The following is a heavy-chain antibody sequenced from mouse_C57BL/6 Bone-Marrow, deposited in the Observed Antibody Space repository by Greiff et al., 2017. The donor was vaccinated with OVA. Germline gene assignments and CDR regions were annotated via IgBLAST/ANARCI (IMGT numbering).Heavy chain of an antibody. CDR3: ATRGVVGASYAMDY. D-gene: IGHD1-1*01. J-gene: IGHJ4*01. CDR1: GYSITSGYY. CDR2: ISYDGSN. Sequence: VQLKESGPGLVKPSQSLSLTCSVTGYSITSGYYWNWIRQFPGNKLEWMGYISYDGSNNYNPSLKNRISITRDTSKNQFFLKLNSVTTEDTATYYCATRGVVGASYAMDYWGQGTSVTVSS. V-gene: IGHV3-6*01.